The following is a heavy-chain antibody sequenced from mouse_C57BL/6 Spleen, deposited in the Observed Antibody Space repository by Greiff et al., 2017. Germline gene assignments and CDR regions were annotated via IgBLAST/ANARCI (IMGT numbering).Heavy chain of an antibody. CDR1: GYTFTSYW. CDR3: ARYNYGSSYDAMDY. J-gene: IGHJ4*01. CDR2: IDPSDSYT. V-gene: IGHV1-69*01. Sequence: QVQLQQPGAELVMPGASVKLSCKASGYTFTSYWMHWVKQRPGQGLEWIGEIDPSDSYTNYNQKFKGKSTLTVDKSSSTAYMQLSSLTSEDSAVYYGARYNYGSSYDAMDYWGQGTSVTVAS. D-gene: IGHD1-1*01.